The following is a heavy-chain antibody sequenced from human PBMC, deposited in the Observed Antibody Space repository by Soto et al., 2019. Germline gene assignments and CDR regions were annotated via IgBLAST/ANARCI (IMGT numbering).Heavy chain of an antibody. J-gene: IGHJ4*02. D-gene: IGHD3-22*01. CDR3: AREDSSGYYYPYYFDY. CDR2: IYYSGST. Sequence: QVQLQESGPGLVKPSQTLSLTCTVSGGSISSGDYYWSWIRQPPGKGLEWIGYIYYSGSTYYNPSLTSRVTLSVDTSKNQFSLKLSSVTAADTAVYYCAREDSSGYYYPYYFDYWGQGTLVTVSS. CDR1: GGSISSGDYY. V-gene: IGHV4-30-4*01.